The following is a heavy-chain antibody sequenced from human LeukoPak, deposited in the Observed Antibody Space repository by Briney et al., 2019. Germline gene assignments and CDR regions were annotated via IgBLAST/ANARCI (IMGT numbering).Heavy chain of an antibody. CDR2: FSNDVTT. D-gene: IGHD1-1*01. CDR3: TKWNGYASD. J-gene: IGHJ4*02. V-gene: IGHV3-23*01. CDR1: GFTISSNG. Sequence: PGGSLSLSLAVSGFTISSNGETWVCKPQGKGLERLTGFSNDVTTHSRDSATGRFTISRDTSKNTVYLQMNSLRAEDTVVYYCTKWNGYASDWGQGTLVTVSA.